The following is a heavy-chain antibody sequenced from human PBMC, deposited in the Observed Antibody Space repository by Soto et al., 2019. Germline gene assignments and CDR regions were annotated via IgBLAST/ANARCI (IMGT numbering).Heavy chain of an antibody. CDR3: AVLMVYAEGHFDY. D-gene: IGHD2-8*01. Sequence: GASVKVYCKASGGTFSSYAISWVRQAPGQGLEWTGGIIPIFGTANYAQKFQGRVTITADESTSTAYMELSSLRSEDTAVYYCAVLMVYAEGHFDYWGQGTLVTVSS. CDR1: GGTFSSYA. V-gene: IGHV1-69*13. CDR2: IIPIFGTA. J-gene: IGHJ4*02.